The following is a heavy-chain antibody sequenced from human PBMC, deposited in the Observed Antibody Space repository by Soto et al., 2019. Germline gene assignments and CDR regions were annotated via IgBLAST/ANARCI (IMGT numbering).Heavy chain of an antibody. V-gene: IGHV4-4*07. CDR3: ARGQRFSDWFDP. D-gene: IGHD3-3*01. J-gene: IGHJ5*02. CDR1: GGTISGYY. CDR2: IYSSGNT. Sequence: PSETLSLTCSVSGGTISGYYWTWIRQPAGKGLEWIGRIYSSGNTKYNPSLQSRVTMSLDSSNNQFSLRLTSVTAADTAVYYCARGQRFSDWFDPWGQGTLVTVSS.